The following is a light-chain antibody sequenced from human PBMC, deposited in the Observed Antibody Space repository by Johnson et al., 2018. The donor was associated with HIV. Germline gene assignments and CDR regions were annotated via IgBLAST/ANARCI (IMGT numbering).Light chain of an antibody. Sequence: QSVLTQPPSVSAAPGQKVTISCSGSSSNIGNNYVSWYQQLPGTAPKLLIYDNNKRPSGIPDRFSGSKSGTSATLGITGLQTGDEADYYCGTWDSSLSIYVFGIGTKVTV. V-gene: IGLV1-51*01. CDR1: SSNIGNNY. CDR3: GTWDSSLSIYV. CDR2: DNN. J-gene: IGLJ1*01.